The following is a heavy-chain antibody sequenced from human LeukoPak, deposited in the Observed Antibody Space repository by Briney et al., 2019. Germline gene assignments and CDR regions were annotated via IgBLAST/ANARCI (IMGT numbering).Heavy chain of an antibody. D-gene: IGHD3-3*01. CDR1: GFTFSSYD. J-gene: IGHJ6*02. V-gene: IGHV3-13*01. CDR2: IGTAGDT. Sequence: PGGSLRLSCAASGFTFSSYDMHWVRQATGKGLEWVSAIGTAGDTYYPGSVKGRFTISRENAKNSLYLQMNSLRAGDTAVYYCARDSTPNYDFWSGYLNANYYYYGMDVWGQGTTVTVSS. CDR3: ARDSTPNYDFWSGYLNANYYYYGMDV.